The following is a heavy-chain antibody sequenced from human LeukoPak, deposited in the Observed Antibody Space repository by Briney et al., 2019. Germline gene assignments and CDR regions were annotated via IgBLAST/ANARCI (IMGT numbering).Heavy chain of an antibody. Sequence: GGSLRLSCAASGFTFSDYYMSWIRQAPGKGLEWVSYISSSSSYTNYADSEKGRFTISRDNAKNSLYLQMNSLRAEDTAVYYCARDISGNYFDYWGQGTLVTVSS. CDR3: ARDISGNYFDY. J-gene: IGHJ4*02. CDR2: ISSSSSYT. V-gene: IGHV3-11*05. CDR1: GFTFSDYY. D-gene: IGHD3-10*01.